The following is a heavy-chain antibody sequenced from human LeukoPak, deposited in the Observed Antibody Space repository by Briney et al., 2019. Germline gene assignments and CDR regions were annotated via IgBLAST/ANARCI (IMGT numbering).Heavy chain of an antibody. CDR3: AGGDSSGYYPIDY. CDR1: GFTFGDYA. D-gene: IGHD3-22*01. V-gene: IGHV3-48*03. Sequence: GGSLRLSCTGSGFTFGDYAMNWFRQAPGKGLEWVSYISSSGGTIYYADSVKGRFTISRDNAKNSLYLQMNSLRAEDTAVYYCAGGDSSGYYPIDYWGQGTLVTVSS. CDR2: ISSSGGTI. J-gene: IGHJ4*02.